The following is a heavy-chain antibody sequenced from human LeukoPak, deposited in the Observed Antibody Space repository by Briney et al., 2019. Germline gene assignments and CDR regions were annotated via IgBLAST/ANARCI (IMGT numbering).Heavy chain of an antibody. CDR1: GYTFTSYY. CDR3: AREGIAAAGTNLGNWFDP. J-gene: IGHJ5*02. D-gene: IGHD6-13*01. V-gene: IGHV1-46*01. CDR2: NNPSGGST. Sequence: GASVKVSCKASGYTFTSYYMHWVRQAPGQGLEWMGMNNPSGGSTNYAQTFQGRVTITRDTSASTAYMEMSSLRSEDTAVYFCAREGIAAAGTNLGNWFDPWGQGTLVTASS.